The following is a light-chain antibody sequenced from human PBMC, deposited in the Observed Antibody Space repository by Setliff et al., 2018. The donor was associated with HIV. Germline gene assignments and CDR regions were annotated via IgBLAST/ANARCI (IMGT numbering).Light chain of an antibody. CDR1: SSDIGGYKF. V-gene: IGLV2-8*01. Sequence: QSVLTQPPSASGPPGQSVTISCTGSSSDIGGYKFVSWYQQHPGKAPKLMIYEVNKRPSGVPDRFSGSKSGNTASLTVSGLQAEDEADYYCTSYTRNTTDVFGTGTKVTVL. CDR3: TSYTRNTTDV. CDR2: EVN. J-gene: IGLJ1*01.